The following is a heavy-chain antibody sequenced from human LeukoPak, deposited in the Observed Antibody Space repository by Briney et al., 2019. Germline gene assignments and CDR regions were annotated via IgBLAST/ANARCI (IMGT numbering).Heavy chain of an antibody. CDR2: IKEDGSEK. D-gene: IGHD1-1*01. CDR1: GFTLSGYW. CDR3: ARGANWYVSH. V-gene: IGHV3-7*05. J-gene: IGHJ4*02. Sequence: GGSLRLSCEGYGFTLSGYWMSWVRPAPGEGLEWVGNIKEDGSEKNYVDSVKGRFTISRDNAKNSLYLQMNSLRAEDTAVYYCARGANWYVSHWGQGTLVTVSS.